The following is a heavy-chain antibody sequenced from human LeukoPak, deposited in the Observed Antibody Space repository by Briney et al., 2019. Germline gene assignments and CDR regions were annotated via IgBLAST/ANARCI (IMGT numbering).Heavy chain of an antibody. J-gene: IGHJ4*02. Sequence: SETLSLTCTVSGGSVSSGSYYWSWIRQPPGKGLEWIGYIYCSGSTNYNPSLKSRVTISVDTSKNQFSLKLSSVTAADTAVYYCARDRGSGWYGGVDYWGQGTLVTVSS. V-gene: IGHV4-61*01. D-gene: IGHD6-19*01. CDR3: ARDRGSGWYGGVDY. CDR1: GGSVSSGSYY. CDR2: IYCSGST.